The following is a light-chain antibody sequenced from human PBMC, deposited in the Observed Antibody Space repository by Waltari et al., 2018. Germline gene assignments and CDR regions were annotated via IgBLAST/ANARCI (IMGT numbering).Light chain of an antibody. V-gene: IGKV3-15*01. CDR2: GAS. CDR1: QSISNN. Sequence: EIVMTQSPATLSVSPGERATLSCRASQSISNNLAWYQQKPGQSPRLLIYGASTRATGFPARFSGSGSGTEFTLTISSLQSEDFAVYFCQHYDNWPQTFGQGTKVEIK. CDR3: QHYDNWPQT. J-gene: IGKJ1*01.